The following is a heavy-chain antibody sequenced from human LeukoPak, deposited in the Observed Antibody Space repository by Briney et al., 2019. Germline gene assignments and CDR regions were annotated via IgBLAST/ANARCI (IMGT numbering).Heavy chain of an antibody. J-gene: IGHJ4*02. V-gene: IGHV1-69*04. CDR3: AREQGMYSSSRYDY. CDR2: IIPILGIA. CDR1: GGTFSSYA. D-gene: IGHD6-13*01. Sequence: GASVKVSCKASGGTFSSYAISWVRQAPGQGLEWMGRIIPILGIANYAQKFQGRVTITADKSTSTAYMELSSLRSEDTAVYYCAREQGMYSSSRYDYWGQGTLVTVSS.